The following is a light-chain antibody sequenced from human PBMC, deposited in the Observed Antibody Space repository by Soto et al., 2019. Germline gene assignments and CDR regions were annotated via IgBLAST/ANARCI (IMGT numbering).Light chain of an antibody. CDR3: QQYDKYST. CDR1: QSIDNW. V-gene: IGKV1-5*03. J-gene: IGKJ1*01. CDR2: EAS. Sequence: DIQMTQSPSTLSGSVGDRVTITCRASQSIDNWLAWYQQKPGKAPKLLIHEASSLESGVPSRFSGSGYGTEFTLTISSLQPDDFATYYCQQYDKYSTFGHGTKVDIK.